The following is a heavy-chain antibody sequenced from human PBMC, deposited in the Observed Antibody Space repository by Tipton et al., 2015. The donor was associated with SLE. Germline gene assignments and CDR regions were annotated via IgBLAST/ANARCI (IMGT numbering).Heavy chain of an antibody. D-gene: IGHD3-3*01. CDR1: GGSFSGYY. CDR2: INHSGST. J-gene: IGHJ4*02. CDR3: ARRFLEWPTDY. V-gene: IGHV4-34*01. Sequence: TLSLTCAVYGGSFSGYYWSWIRQPPGKGLEWIGEINHSGSTNYNPSLKSRVTISVDTSKNQFSLKLSSVTAADTAVYYCARRFLEWPTDYWGQGTLVTVPS.